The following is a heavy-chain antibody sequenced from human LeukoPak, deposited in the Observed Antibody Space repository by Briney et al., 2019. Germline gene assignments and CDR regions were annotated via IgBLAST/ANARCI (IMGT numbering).Heavy chain of an antibody. CDR1: GFTFSSYE. CDR2: ISSSGSTI. D-gene: IGHD4-17*01. J-gene: IGHJ4*02. V-gene: IGHV3-48*03. CDR3: AREEYLTTVTTPFDY. Sequence: GGSLRLSCAASGFTFSSYEMNLVRQAPGKGLEWVSYISSSGSTIYYADSVKGRSTISRDNAKNSLYLQMNSLRAEDTAVYYCAREEYLTTVTTPFDYWGQGTLVTVSS.